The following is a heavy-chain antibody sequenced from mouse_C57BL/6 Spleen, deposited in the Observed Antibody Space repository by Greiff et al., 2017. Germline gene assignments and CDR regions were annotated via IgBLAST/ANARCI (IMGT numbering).Heavy chain of an antibody. CDR1: GYTFTDYN. CDR2: INPNNGGT. CDR3: AYELGRNYFDY. J-gene: IGHJ2*01. V-gene: IGHV1-22*01. Sequence: EVQLQQSGPELVKPGASVKMSCKASGYTFTDYNMHWVKQSHGKSLEWIGYINPNNGGTSYNQKFKGKATLTENKSSSTAYMELRSLTSEDSAVYYCAYELGRNYFDYWGQGTTLTVSS. D-gene: IGHD4-1*01.